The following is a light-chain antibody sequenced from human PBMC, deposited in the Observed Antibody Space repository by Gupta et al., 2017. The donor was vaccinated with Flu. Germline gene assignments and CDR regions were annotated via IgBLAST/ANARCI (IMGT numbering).Light chain of an antibody. Sequence: EVVMTQSPVTLSVSPGERAILSCRASQTVSSNLAWYQQKPGQAPSLLIYGASTRATNIPARFSGSGSGAEFTLTISSLQSEDFAVYYCQQYNDWPRTFGQGTKVEIK. V-gene: IGKV3-15*01. CDR3: QQYNDWPRT. J-gene: IGKJ1*01. CDR1: QTVSSN. CDR2: GAS.